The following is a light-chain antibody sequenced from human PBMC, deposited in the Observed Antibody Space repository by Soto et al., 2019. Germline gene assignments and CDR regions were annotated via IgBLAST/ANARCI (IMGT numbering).Light chain of an antibody. V-gene: IGLV2-14*01. CDR1: SSDNGGYNY. J-gene: IGLJ2*01. CDR3: SSYTSSSTPVV. Sequence: QSALTQPASVSGSPGQSITISCTGTSSDNGGYNYVSWYQQHPGKAPKFMIYEVSNRPSGVSNRFSASKSGNTASLTISGLQAEDEADYYCSSYTSSSTPVVFGGGTKLTVL. CDR2: EVS.